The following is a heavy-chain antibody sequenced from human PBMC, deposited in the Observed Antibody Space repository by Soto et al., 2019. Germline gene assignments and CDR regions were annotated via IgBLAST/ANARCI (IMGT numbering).Heavy chain of an antibody. CDR1: GFSLSTSGVG. CDR2: IYWDADK. CDR3: ARHTGRKVRGVIDY. D-gene: IGHD3-10*01. V-gene: IGHV2-5*02. J-gene: IGHJ4*02. Sequence: QITLKAPAPTPVKPTQTLTLTCTFSGFSLSTSGVGVGWMRQPPGNALELLALIYWDADKHHSPSQRSRLTITIDTTNNQVGCTITNMDPVDTDTYYCARHTGRKVRGVIDYWGQGTLVTVSS.